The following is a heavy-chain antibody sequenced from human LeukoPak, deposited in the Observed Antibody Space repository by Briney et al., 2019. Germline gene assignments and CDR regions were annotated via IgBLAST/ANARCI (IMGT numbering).Heavy chain of an antibody. CDR2: INHSGST. CDR3: ARRGPNYYDSSGYYWDY. J-gene: IGHJ4*02. CDR1: GGSISSFY. D-gene: IGHD3-22*01. Sequence: SGTLSLTCTVSGGSISSFYWSWIRQPPGKGLEWIGEINHSGSTNYNPSLRSRLTISVDTSKNQFSLKLSSVTAADTAVYYCARRGPNYYDSSGYYWDYWGQGTLVTVSS. V-gene: IGHV4-59*12.